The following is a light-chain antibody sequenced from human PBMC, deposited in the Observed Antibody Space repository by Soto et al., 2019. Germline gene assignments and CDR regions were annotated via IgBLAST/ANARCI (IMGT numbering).Light chain of an antibody. CDR1: QGINSY. V-gene: IGKV1-39*01. CDR2: EAS. J-gene: IGKJ5*01. CDR3: QQSYNSPPIT. Sequence: MTQSPSSLSASVVDTVTITFRASQGINSYLAWYQQKPGKVPQLLIYEASNLQSGVPSRFRGSGSGTDFTLTISSLQPEDFATYYCQQSYNSPPITFGQGTRLEIK.